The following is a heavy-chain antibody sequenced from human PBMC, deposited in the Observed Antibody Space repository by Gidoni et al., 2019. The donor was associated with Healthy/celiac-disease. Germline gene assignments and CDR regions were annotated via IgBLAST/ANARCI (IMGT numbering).Heavy chain of an antibody. Sequence: QVQLVESGGGVVQPGRSLRLPCAASGFTFSSSAMHWVRPAPGKGLEWVAVISYDGSNKYYADSVKGRLTISRDNSKNTLYLQMNSLRAEDTAVYYCAREEENYGGNLFYAFDIWGQGTMVTVSS. D-gene: IGHD4-17*01. CDR3: AREEENYGGNLFYAFDI. CDR1: GFTFSSSA. V-gene: IGHV3-30-3*01. CDR2: ISYDGSNK. J-gene: IGHJ3*02.